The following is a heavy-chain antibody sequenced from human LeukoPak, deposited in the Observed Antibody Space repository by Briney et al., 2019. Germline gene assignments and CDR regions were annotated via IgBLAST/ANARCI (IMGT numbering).Heavy chain of an antibody. V-gene: IGHV3-30*18. CDR1: GFTFSSYG. CDR2: ISYDGSNK. Sequence: GGSLRLSCAASGFTFSSYGMHWVRQAPGKGLEWVAVISYDGSNKYYADSVKGRFTISRDNSKNTLYLQMNSLRAEDTAVYYCAKPRHEALDAFDIWGQGTMVTVSS. J-gene: IGHJ3*02. CDR3: AKPRHEALDAFDI.